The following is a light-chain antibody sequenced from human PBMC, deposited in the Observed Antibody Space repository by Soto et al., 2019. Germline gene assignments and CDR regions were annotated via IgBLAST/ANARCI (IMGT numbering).Light chain of an antibody. CDR2: GAS. CDR1: QSVSSIY. J-gene: IGKJ2*01. V-gene: IGKV3-20*01. Sequence: EIVLTQSPGTLSLSPGERATLSCRASQSVSSIYLAWYQQKPGQAPRLLIYGASSRATGIPDRFSGSGSGTDFTLTISRLEPEDFAVYYCQQYGSSPFQYTFGQGTKLEIK. CDR3: QQYGSSPFQYT.